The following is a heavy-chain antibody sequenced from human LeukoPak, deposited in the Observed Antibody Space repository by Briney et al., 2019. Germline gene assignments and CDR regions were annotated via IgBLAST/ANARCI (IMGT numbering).Heavy chain of an antibody. Sequence: GGSLTLSCAVSGFTFSNYAMGWVRQAPGKGLEWVSVISGADGTTYYTDSVKGRFTISRDNAKNSLYLQMNTLRAEDTALYYCARGGRANGVYDAFDIWGQGTIVTVSS. D-gene: IGHD2-8*01. CDR2: ISGADGTT. J-gene: IGHJ3*02. CDR1: GFTFSNYA. CDR3: ARGGRANGVYDAFDI. V-gene: IGHV3-23*01.